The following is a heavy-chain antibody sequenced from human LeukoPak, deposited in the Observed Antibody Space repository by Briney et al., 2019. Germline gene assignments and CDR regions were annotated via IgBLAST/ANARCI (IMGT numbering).Heavy chain of an antibody. CDR1: GFTFSSYA. CDR2: ISYDGSNK. V-gene: IGHV3-30-3*01. Sequence: GGSLRLSCAASGFTFSSYAMHWVRRAPGKGLEWVAVISYDGSNKYYADSVKGRFTISRDNSKNTLYLQMNSLRAEDTAVYYCARDKTMIVVVTYYYGMDVWGQGTTVTVSS. CDR3: ARDKTMIVVVTYYYGMDV. J-gene: IGHJ6*02. D-gene: IGHD3-22*01.